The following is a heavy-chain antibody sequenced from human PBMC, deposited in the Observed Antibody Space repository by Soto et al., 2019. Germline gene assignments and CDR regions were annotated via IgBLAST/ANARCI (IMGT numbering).Heavy chain of an antibody. Sequence: SETLSLTCTVSGGSINSGTYYWSWIRQQPGKGLEWFGYISYSGYTYYNPSLKSRVAMSVDMSKNQFSLKLSSVTAADTAVYYCARDDCSGGSCYTGRAFDLWGQGAMVTVSS. CDR2: ISYSGYT. CDR1: GGSINSGTYY. CDR3: ARDDCSGGSCYTGRAFDL. J-gene: IGHJ3*01. D-gene: IGHD2-15*01. V-gene: IGHV4-31*03.